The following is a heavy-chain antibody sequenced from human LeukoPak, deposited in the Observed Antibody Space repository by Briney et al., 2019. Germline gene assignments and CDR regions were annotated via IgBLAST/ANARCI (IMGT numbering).Heavy chain of an antibody. Sequence: ASVKLSCKASGYTFPRYPISWVPPPPGQGLAWMVWITTYNSNTNYAQNIQGRVTMTTDTSTSTAYMDLRGLRSDDTAVYYCARGYDYGDYVGDFDYWGQGTLVTVSS. CDR1: GYTFPRYP. CDR3: ARGYDYGDYVGDFDY. J-gene: IGHJ4*02. CDR2: ITTYNSNT. V-gene: IGHV1-18*01. D-gene: IGHD4-17*01.